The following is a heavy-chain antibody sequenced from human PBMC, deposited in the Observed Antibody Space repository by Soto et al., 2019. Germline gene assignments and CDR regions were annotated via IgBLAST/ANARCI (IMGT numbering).Heavy chain of an antibody. J-gene: IGHJ4*02. V-gene: IGHV3-30-3*01. D-gene: IGHD1-1*01. CDR1: GFTFSSYA. CDR3: ASSPPDWSIDY. Sequence: GGSLRLSCAASGFTFSSYAMHWVRQAPGKGLEWVAVISYDGSNKYYADSVKGRFTISRDNSKNTLYLQMNSLRAEDTAVYYCASSPPDWSIDYWGQGTLVTVSS. CDR2: ISYDGSNK.